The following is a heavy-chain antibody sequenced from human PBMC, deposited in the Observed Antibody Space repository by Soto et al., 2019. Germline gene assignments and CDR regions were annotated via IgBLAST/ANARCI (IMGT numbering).Heavy chain of an antibody. J-gene: IGHJ3*02. CDR3: AHSAYSYGKITAFDI. D-gene: IGHD5-18*01. CDR2: IYLDDDK. V-gene: IGHV2-5*02. Sequence: QITLKESGPTLVKPTQTLTLTCTFSGFSLSTSGVGVGWIRQPPGKDLEWLALIYLDDDKRYSPSLKSRLTITTDTSKNQVVLTMTNMYPVDTATYYCAHSAYSYGKITAFDIWGQGTMVTVSS. CDR1: GFSLSTSGVG.